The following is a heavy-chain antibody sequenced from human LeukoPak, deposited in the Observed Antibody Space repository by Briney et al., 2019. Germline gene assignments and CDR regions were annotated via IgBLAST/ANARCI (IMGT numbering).Heavy chain of an antibody. CDR1: GYSFTSYW. D-gene: IGHD2-15*01. CDR2: IYPGDSDT. CDR3: ARINTVVAATLYYYYGMDV. V-gene: IGHV5-51*01. Sequence: ESLKISCKGSGYSFTSYWIGWVRQVPGKGLEWMGTIYPGDSDTRYSPSFQGQVSISADKSISTAYLQWSSLRASDTATYYCARINTVVAATLYYYYGMDVWGQGTTVTVSS. J-gene: IGHJ6*02.